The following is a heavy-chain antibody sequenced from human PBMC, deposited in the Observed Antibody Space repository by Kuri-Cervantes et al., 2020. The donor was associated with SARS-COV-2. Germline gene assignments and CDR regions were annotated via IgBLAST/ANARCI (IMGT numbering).Heavy chain of an antibody. D-gene: IGHD3-3*01. CDR2: IKQDGNEK. CDR1: GFTFSSYW. J-gene: IGHJ4*02. Sequence: GGSLRLSCAASGFTFSSYWMSWVRQAPGKGLEWVANIKQDGNEKYYVDSVKGRFTISRDNAKNSLYLQMNSLRAEDTAVYYCARGYDFWSGLVDCWGQGTLVTVSS. CDR3: ARGYDFWSGLVDC. V-gene: IGHV3-7*01.